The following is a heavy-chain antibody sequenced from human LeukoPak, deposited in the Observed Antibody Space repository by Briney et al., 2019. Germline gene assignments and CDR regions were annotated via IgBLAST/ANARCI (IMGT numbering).Heavy chain of an antibody. J-gene: IGHJ3*02. Sequence: PGGSLRLSCAASGFTFSRFWMSWVRQAPGKGLEWVANITQDESEKYYVDSVKGRFTISRDNAKNSLYLQMNSLRVEDTAVYYCARDAEQLNIWGQGTMVTVSS. V-gene: IGHV3-7*04. D-gene: IGHD5-18*01. CDR1: GFTFSRFW. CDR3: ARDAEQLNI. CDR2: ITQDESEK.